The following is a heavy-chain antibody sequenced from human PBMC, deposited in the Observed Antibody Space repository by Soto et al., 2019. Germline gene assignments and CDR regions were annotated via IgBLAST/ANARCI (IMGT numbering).Heavy chain of an antibody. V-gene: IGHV4-31*03. Sequence: PSETLSLTCTVSGGSISSGGYYWSWIRQHPGKGLEWIGYIYYSGSTYYNPSLKSRVTISVDTSKNQFSLKLSSVTAADTAVYYCARDRGFWSGYYTRTYGMDVWGQGTTVTAP. CDR1: GGSISSGGYY. J-gene: IGHJ6*02. CDR3: ARDRGFWSGYYTRTYGMDV. D-gene: IGHD3-3*01. CDR2: IYYSGST.